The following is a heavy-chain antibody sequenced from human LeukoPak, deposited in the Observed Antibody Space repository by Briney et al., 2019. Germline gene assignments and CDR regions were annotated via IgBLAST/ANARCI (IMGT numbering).Heavy chain of an antibody. V-gene: IGHV3-23*01. D-gene: IGHD5-18*01. CDR3: AKDEAMIKIYYFDY. Sequence: GGSLRLSCAASGFTVSSTYMNWVRQAPGKGLEWVSSISGSGINTYYADSVKGRFTISRDNSKNTLYLQMNSLRAEDTAVYYCAKDEAMIKIYYFDYWGQGTLVTVSS. CDR2: ISGSGINT. CDR1: GFTVSSTY. J-gene: IGHJ4*02.